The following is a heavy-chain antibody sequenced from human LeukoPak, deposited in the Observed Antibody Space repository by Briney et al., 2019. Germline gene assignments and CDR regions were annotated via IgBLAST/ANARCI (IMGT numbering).Heavy chain of an antibody. J-gene: IGHJ4*02. V-gene: IGHV3-23*01. CDR3: AKDWSGMVRGVKTY. Sequence: SGSGGRTYYADSVQGRLTISRENSNNTLYRQMKSRRAEDTAVYYCAKDWSGMVRGVKTYWGQGTLVTVSS. CDR2: SGSGGRT. D-gene: IGHD3-10*01.